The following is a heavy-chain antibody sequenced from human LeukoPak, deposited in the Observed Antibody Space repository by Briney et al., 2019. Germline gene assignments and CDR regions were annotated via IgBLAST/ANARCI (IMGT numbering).Heavy chain of an antibody. D-gene: IGHD2-15*01. J-gene: IGHJ4*02. CDR3: ANGGYCSGGSCYSGPALDYFGY. Sequence: GGSLRLSCAASGFTFSSYAMSWVRQAPGKGLEWVSAISGSGGSTYYADSVKGRFTISRDNSKNTLYLQMNSLRAEDTAVYYCANGGYCSGGSCYSGPALDYFGYWGQGTLVTVSS. V-gene: IGHV3-23*01. CDR2: ISGSGGST. CDR1: GFTFSSYA.